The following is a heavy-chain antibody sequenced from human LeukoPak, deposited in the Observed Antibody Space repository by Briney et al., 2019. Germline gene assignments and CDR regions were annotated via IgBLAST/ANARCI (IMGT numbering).Heavy chain of an antibody. J-gene: IGHJ4*02. D-gene: IGHD3-22*01. Sequence: SETLSLTCAVYGGSFSGYYWGWIRQPPGKGLEWIGEINHSGSTNYNPSLKSRVTISVDTSKNQFSLKLSSVTAADTAVYYCARGSNYYDSSGYYGFWGQGTLVTVSS. V-gene: IGHV4-34*01. CDR1: GGSFSGYY. CDR2: INHSGST. CDR3: ARGSNYYDSSGYYGF.